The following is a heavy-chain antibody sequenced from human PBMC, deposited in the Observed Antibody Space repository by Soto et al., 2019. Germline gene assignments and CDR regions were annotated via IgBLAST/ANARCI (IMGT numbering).Heavy chain of an antibody. CDR3: ARVDILTVYGCMDV. CDR1: RYSFTSYW. CDR2: IYPGDSDT. D-gene: IGHD3-9*01. V-gene: IGHV5-51*01. Sequence: GESLKISCNGSRYSFTSYWIGWVLHMPGKGLEWMGIIYPGDSDTRYSPSFQGQVTISADKSISTAYLQWSSLKAADTAVYYCARVDILTVYGCMDVWGQGTTVTVSS. J-gene: IGHJ6*02.